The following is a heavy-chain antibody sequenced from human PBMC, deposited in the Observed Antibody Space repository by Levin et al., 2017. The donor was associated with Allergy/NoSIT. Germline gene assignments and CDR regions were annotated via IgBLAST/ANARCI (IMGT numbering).Heavy chain of an antibody. D-gene: IGHD5-18*01. J-gene: IGHJ4*02. CDR1: GYTFTGYY. CDR2: INPNSGGT. V-gene: IGHV1-2*02. Sequence: ASVKVSCKASGYTFTGYYMHWVRQAPGQGLEWMGWINPNSGGTNYAQKFQGRVTMTRDTSISTAYMELSRLRSDDTAVYYCARPYTAMDPYYFDYWGQGTLVTVSS. CDR3: ARPYTAMDPYYFDY.